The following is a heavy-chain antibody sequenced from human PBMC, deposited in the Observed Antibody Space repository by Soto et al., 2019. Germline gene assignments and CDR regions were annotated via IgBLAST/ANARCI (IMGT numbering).Heavy chain of an antibody. CDR2: INPNSGDT. Sequence: ASVKVSCKASGYTFIAYYMHWVRQAPGQGLEWMGWINPNSGDTKYAQRFQGRVTMTRDTSISTAYMDLSRLRSDDTAVYYCARDPKGDYPRGFDPWGQGTLVTVSS. D-gene: IGHD4-17*01. CDR3: ARDPKGDYPRGFDP. CDR1: GYTFIAYY. J-gene: IGHJ5*02. V-gene: IGHV1-2*02.